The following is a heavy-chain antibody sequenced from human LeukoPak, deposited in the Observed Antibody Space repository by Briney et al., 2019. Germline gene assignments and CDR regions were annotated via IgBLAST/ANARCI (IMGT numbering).Heavy chain of an antibody. CDR1: GYTFTSYA. D-gene: IGHD6-19*01. Sequence: GASVKASCKASGYTFTSYAMHWVRQAPGQRVEWMGWINAGNGNTKYSKKFQGRVTITRDTSASTAYMELSSLRSEDTAVYYCARCAPPDSSGWYFVGGFDPWGQGTLVTVST. V-gene: IGHV1-3*01. J-gene: IGHJ5*02. CDR3: ARCAPPDSSGWYFVGGFDP. CDR2: INAGNGNT.